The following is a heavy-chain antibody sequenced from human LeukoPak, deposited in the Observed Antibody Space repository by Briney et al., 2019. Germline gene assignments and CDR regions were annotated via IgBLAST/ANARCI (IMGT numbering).Heavy chain of an antibody. CDR1: GGSISSSNW. CDR2: IYLRGNT. CDR3: ARGTITTVTHS. V-gene: IGHV4-4*02. J-gene: IGHJ4*02. D-gene: IGHD4-17*01. Sequence: SGTLSLTCAISGGSISSSNWWTWVRQPPGKGLEWVGEIYLRGNTNYNPSLESRVTISVDESKTQLSLRLESVTAADTAVYYCARGTITTVTHSWGPGTLVTVPS.